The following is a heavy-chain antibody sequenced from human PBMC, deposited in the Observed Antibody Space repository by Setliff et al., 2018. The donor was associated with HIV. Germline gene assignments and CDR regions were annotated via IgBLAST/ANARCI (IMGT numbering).Heavy chain of an antibody. CDR3: ARDYGWGSGSYYDY. CDR1: GFTFRDYA. CDR2: IKQDGSEK. D-gene: IGHD3-10*01. J-gene: IGHJ4*02. Sequence: GGSLRLSCTASGFTFRDYAMSWVRRAPGRGLEWVANIKQDGSEKYYVDSLKGRFTISRDNAKNSLYLQMNSLRAEDTAVYYCARDYGWGSGSYYDYWGQGTVVTVSS. V-gene: IGHV3-7*01.